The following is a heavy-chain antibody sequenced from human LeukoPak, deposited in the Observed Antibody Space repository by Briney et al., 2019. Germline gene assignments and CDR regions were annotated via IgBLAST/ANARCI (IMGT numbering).Heavy chain of an antibody. J-gene: IGHJ6*03. D-gene: IGHD1-26*01. V-gene: IGHV3-30*02. CDR2: IRYDGSNK. CDR3: AKASRYIVGATQSPPDYYYYYMDV. CDR1: GFTFSSYG. Sequence: PGGSLRLSCAASGFTFSSYGMHWVRQAPGKGLEWVAFIRYDGSNKYYADSVKGRFTISRDNSKNTLYLQMNSLRAEDTAVYYCAKASRYIVGATQSPPDYYYYYMDVWGKGTTVTVSS.